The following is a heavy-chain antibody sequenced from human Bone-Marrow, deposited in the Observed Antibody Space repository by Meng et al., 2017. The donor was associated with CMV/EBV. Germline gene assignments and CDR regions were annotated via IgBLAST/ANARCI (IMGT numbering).Heavy chain of an antibody. CDR3: ARDGDGDDYYDSSGYGMGD. Sequence: ASVKVSCKASGYTFTGYYMHWVRQAPGQGLEWMGWINPNSGGTNYAQKFQGRVTMTRDTSISTAYMELRSLRSDDTAVYYCARDGDGDDYYDSSGYGMGDWGQGTLVTVSS. CDR2: INPNSGGT. V-gene: IGHV1-2*02. D-gene: IGHD3-22*01. CDR1: GYTFTGYY. J-gene: IGHJ4*02.